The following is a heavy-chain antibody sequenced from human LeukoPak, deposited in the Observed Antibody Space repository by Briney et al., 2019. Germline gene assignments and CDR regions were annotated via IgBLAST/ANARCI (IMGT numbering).Heavy chain of an antibody. CDR1: GGTFSSYA. CDR3: ATFGNYEFSYYDSSTAEYFQH. CDR2: IIPIFGTA. J-gene: IGHJ1*01. V-gene: IGHV1-69*05. D-gene: IGHD3-22*01. Sequence: ASVKVSCKASGGTFSSYAISWVRQAPGQGLEWMGGIIPIFGTANYAQKFQGRVTITTDESTSTAYMELSSLRSEDTAVYYCATFGNYEFSYYDSSTAEYFQHWGQGTLVTVSS.